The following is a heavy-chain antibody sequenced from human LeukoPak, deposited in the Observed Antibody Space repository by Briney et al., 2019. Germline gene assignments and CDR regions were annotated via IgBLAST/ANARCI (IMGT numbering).Heavy chain of an antibody. CDR2: INAGNGNT. J-gene: IGHJ3*02. D-gene: IGHD6-19*01. V-gene: IGHV1-3*01. CDR1: GYTFTCYA. Sequence: GASVKVSCKASGYTFTCYAMHWVRQAPGQRLEWMGWINAGNGNTKYSQKFQGRVTITRDTSASTAYMELSSLRSEDTAVYYCARVGDSSGWYAYRAFDIWGQGTMVTVSS. CDR3: ARVGDSSGWYAYRAFDI.